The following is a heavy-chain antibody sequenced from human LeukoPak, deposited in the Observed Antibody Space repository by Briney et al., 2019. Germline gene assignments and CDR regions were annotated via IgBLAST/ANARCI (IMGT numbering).Heavy chain of an antibody. CDR2: IIPIFGTV. CDR1: GGTFSSYA. J-gene: IGHJ6*03. D-gene: IGHD5-24*01. Sequence: EASVKVSCKASGGTFSSYAISWVRQAPGQGLEWMGGIIPIFGTVNYAQKFQGRVTITTDESTSTAYMELSSLRSEDTAVYYCASLEDGPWYYYYYMDVWGKGTTVTVSS. V-gene: IGHV1-69*05. CDR3: ASLEDGPWYYYYYMDV.